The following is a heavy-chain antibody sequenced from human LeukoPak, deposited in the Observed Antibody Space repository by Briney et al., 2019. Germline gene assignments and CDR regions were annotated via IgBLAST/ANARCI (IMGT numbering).Heavy chain of an antibody. D-gene: IGHD3-10*01. V-gene: IGHV1-2*02. CDR1: GYTFTAYY. CDR2: INTKSDGT. CDR3: ARDGMVRGVIITDY. Sequence: ASVKVSCKASGYTFTAYYIHWVRQAPGQGLEWMGYINTKSDGTIYAQKFQGRVTMARDTSNSTVYMELSRLRSDDTAVYYCARDGMVRGVIITDYWGQGTLVTVSS. J-gene: IGHJ4*02.